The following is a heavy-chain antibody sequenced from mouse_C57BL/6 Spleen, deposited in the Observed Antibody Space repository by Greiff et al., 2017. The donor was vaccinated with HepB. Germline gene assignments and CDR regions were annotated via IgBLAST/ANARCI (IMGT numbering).Heavy chain of an antibody. CDR1: GYAFSSSW. V-gene: IGHV1-82*01. CDR2: IYPGDGDT. CDR3: AREGIYYDYDRNYFDY. J-gene: IGHJ2*01. Sequence: QVQLQQSGPELVKPGASVKISCKASGYAFSSSWMNWVKQRPGKGLEWIGRIYPGDGDTNYNGKFKGKATLTADKSSSTAYMQLSSLTSEDSAVYFCAREGIYYDYDRNYFDYWGQGTTLTVSS. D-gene: IGHD2-4*01.